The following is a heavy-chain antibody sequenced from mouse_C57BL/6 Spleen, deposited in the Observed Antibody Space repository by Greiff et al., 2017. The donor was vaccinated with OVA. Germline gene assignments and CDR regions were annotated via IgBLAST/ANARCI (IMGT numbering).Heavy chain of an antibody. CDR1: GYTFTSYT. D-gene: IGHD3-2*02. J-gene: IGHJ2*01. Sequence: VQLQQSGAELARPGASVKMSCKASGYTFTSYTMHWVKQRPGQGLEWIGYINPSSGYTKYNQKFKDKATLTADKSSSTAYMQLSSLTSEDSAVYYCARSAAQATGDYWGQGTTLTVSS. CDR2: INPSSGYT. V-gene: IGHV1-4*01. CDR3: ARSAAQATGDY.